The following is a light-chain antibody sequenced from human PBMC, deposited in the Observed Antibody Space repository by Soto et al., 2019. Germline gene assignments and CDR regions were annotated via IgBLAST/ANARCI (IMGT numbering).Light chain of an antibody. V-gene: IGLV2-14*03. Sequence: QSALTQPASVSGSPGQSITISCTGTSSDVGAYNYVSWYQQHPGKAPKLMIYDVTNRPSGVSNRFSGSKSGYTASLTISGLQAEDEDDYYCSSYTTSSTYVFGTGTKVTVL. CDR1: SSDVGAYNY. CDR2: DVT. J-gene: IGLJ1*01. CDR3: SSYTTSSTYV.